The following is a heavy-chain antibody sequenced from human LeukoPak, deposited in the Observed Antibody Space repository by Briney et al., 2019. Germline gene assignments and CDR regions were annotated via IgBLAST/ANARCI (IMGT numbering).Heavy chain of an antibody. D-gene: IGHD3-10*01. CDR3: ARAETYYYGSGSNNWFDP. CDR1: GGSVSSYY. V-gene: IGHV4-4*07. CDR2: IYISGST. Sequence: KPSETLSLTCTVSGGSVSSYYWSWLRQPAGKGLEWIGRIYISGSTNYNPSLKSRVTMSVDTSKNEFSLKLSSVTAADTAVYYCARAETYYYGSGSNNWFDPWGQGTLVTVSS. J-gene: IGHJ5*02.